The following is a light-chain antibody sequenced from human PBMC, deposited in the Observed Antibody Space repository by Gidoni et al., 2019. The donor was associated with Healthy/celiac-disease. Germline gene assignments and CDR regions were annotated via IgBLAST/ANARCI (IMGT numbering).Light chain of an antibody. J-gene: IGKJ3*01. CDR3: QKYNSSPPIFT. CDR1: QGISNY. V-gene: IGKV1-27*01. Sequence: DIQMTQSPSSLSASVGDRVTITCRASQGISNYLSWYQQKPGKVPKLLIYAASTFQSGVPSRFSGSGSGTDFTLTISSLQPEDVATYYCQKYNSSPPIFTFGPGTKVDIK. CDR2: AAS.